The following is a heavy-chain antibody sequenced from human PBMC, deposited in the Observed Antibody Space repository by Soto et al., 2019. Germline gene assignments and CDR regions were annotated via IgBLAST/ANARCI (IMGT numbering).Heavy chain of an antibody. CDR1: GFTFSSHA. J-gene: IGHJ4*02. D-gene: IGHD3-10*01. CDR2: ISGSAGLT. CDR3: ATIVGGSGSYSHDY. V-gene: IGHV3-23*01. Sequence: EVQLLESGGGLVQPGGSLRLSCTASGFTFSSHAMSWVRQAPGKQLEWVSAISGSAGLTFYADSVKGRFTISRDNSKNTLYLQMNSLRAEDTAVYYCATIVGGSGSYSHDYWGQGTLVTVSS.